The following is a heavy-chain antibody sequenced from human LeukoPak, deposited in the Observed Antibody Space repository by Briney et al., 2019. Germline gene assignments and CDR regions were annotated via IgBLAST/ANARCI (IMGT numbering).Heavy chain of an antibody. CDR1: GGTFSSYA. Sequence: ASVKVSCKASGGTFSSYAISWVRQAPGQGLEWMGGIIPIFGTANYAQKFQGRVTITADESTSTAYMELSSLRSEDTAVYYCARGMERAPSISAFDIWGQGTMVTVSS. CDR3: ARGMERAPSISAFDI. J-gene: IGHJ3*02. V-gene: IGHV1-69*13. CDR2: IIPIFGTA. D-gene: IGHD1-1*01.